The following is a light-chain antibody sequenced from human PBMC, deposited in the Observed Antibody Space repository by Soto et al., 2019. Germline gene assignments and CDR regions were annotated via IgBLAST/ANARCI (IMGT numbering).Light chain of an antibody. CDR2: DAS. Sequence: DIQMTQSPSSLSSSVGDRVTITCQASQDSKNYLNWYQQKPGKAPKLRIYDASNLETGVPSRFSGRGSGTDFTFTITSLQPEDFATYYCQQYDSLAQCTFGGGTKVEIE. CDR3: QQYDSLAQCT. V-gene: IGKV1-33*01. J-gene: IGKJ4*01. CDR1: QDSKNY.